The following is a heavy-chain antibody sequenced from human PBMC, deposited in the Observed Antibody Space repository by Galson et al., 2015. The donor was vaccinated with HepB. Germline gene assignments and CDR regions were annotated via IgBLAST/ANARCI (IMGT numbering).Heavy chain of an antibody. CDR1: GFTFTSFA. CDR3: AKGNIAGIPAAPYS. J-gene: IGHJ4*02. Sequence: SLRLSCAASGFTFTSFAMNRLRQAPGQAPEWVSVISGSGGATYYAHSVKGRFSISRDNSASTLSLQMNSLSAEDTAIYYCAKGNIAGIPAAPYSWGQGTLVTVSS. V-gene: IGHV3-23*01. D-gene: IGHD2-2*01. CDR2: ISGSGGAT.